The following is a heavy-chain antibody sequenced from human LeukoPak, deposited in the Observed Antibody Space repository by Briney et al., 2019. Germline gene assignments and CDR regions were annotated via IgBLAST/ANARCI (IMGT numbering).Heavy chain of an antibody. Sequence: GGSLRLSCGASGFTFSDYDLTWIRKAPGKGLEGVSYISRSSGLTNHADSVKGRFTISRDNAKDSLYLQMKSLRAEDTAVYLCARSDSSSWFDYWGQGTQVTVSS. J-gene: IGHJ4*02. V-gene: IGHV3-11*03. D-gene: IGHD6-13*01. CDR3: ARSDSSSWFDY. CDR1: GFTFSDYD. CDR2: ISRSSGLT.